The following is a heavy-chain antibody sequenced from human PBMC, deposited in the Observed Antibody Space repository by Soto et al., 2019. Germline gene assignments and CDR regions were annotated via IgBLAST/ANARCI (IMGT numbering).Heavy chain of an antibody. D-gene: IGHD3-22*01. Sequence: QVQLVESGGGVVQPGRSLRLSCAASGFTFSSYGMQWVRQAPGKGLQWVAVISYDGSNKYYADSVKGRFTISRDNSKNTLYLQMNSLRAEDTAVYYCVGGYYFGDYWGQGTLVTVSS. CDR2: ISYDGSNK. CDR1: GFTFSSYG. V-gene: IGHV3-30*03. CDR3: VGGYYFGDY. J-gene: IGHJ4*02.